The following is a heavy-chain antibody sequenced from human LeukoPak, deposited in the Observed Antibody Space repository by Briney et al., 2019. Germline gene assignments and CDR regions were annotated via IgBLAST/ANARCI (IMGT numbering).Heavy chain of an antibody. CDR2: MNKDGSEK. CDR1: GFLLSNHW. V-gene: IGHV3-7*03. CDR3: ARNNDMDV. D-gene: IGHD1/OR15-1a*01. J-gene: IGHJ6*02. Sequence: SGGSLRLSCAASGFLLSNHWMTWVRQAPGKGPEWVANMNKDGSEKYYVDSVKGRFTISRDTAKNSLYLQMNNLRAEDTALYYCARNNDMDVWGQGTTVIVSS.